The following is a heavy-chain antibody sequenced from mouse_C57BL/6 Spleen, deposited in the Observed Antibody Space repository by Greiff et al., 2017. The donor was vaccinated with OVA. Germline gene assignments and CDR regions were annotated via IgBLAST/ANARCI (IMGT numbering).Heavy chain of an antibody. D-gene: IGHD1-1*01. V-gene: IGHV14-2*01. CDR1: GFNITDYY. J-gene: IGHJ2*01. Sequence: VQLQQSGAELVKPGASVKLSCTASGFNITDYYMHWVKQRTEQGLEWIGRIDPEGGETYYAPKVQGKATITADTASNTAYLQLSSLTSEDTAAYYCARSSSYYACSYGFDYWGQGTTLTVSS. CDR3: ARSSSYYACSYGFDY. CDR2: IDPEGGET.